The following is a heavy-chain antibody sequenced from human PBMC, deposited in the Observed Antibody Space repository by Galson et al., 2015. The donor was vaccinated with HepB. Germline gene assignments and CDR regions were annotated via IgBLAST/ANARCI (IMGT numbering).Heavy chain of an antibody. Sequence: QSGAEVKKPGESLKISCKASGYIFTNHWIGWVRQMPGKGLEWMGIIYPSDSDTRYSPSFQGQVIISAYRATSTAYLQWTNLQASDTAMYYCARDDDSATVKNPPDAFDIWGQGTMVTVSS. CDR2: IYPSDSDT. CDR1: GYIFTNHW. D-gene: IGHD5-18*01. J-gene: IGHJ3*02. CDR3: ARDDDSATVKNPPDAFDI. V-gene: IGHV5-51*01.